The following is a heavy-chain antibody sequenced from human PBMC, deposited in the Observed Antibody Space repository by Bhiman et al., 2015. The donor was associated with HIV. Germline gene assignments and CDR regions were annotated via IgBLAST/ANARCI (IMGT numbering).Heavy chain of an antibody. CDR2: ISSSGSDI. D-gene: IGHD3-3*01. CDR3: ARVGRLQFLEWLTGFDY. Sequence: EVQVVESGGGLVKPGGSLRLSCAASGFTFSFYAMIWVRQAPGKGLQWVSSISSSGSDIYYADSVKGRFTISRDNAKNSVYLQLSSVRDDDTAVYYCARVGRLQFLEWLTGFDYWGQGTLVTVSS. J-gene: IGHJ4*02. V-gene: IGHV3-21*02. CDR1: GFTFSFYA.